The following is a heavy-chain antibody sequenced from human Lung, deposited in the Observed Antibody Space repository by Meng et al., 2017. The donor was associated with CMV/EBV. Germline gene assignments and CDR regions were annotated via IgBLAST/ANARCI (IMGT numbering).Heavy chain of an antibody. J-gene: IGHJ3*02. CDR3: AKDSLKYECSGGSCYLDAFDI. CDR1: GFTFSSYA. Sequence: SXAASGFTFSSYAMSWVRQAPGKGLEWVSVIFSGGSSTYYADSVKGRFTISRDNSKNTLYLQINSLRAEDTAVYYCAKDSLKYECSGGSCYLDAFDIWXQGTXVTVAS. D-gene: IGHD2-15*01. V-gene: IGHV3-23*03. CDR2: IFSGGSST.